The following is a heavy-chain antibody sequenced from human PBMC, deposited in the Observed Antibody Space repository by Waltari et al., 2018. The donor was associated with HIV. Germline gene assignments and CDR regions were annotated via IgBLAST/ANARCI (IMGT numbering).Heavy chain of an antibody. D-gene: IGHD6-13*01. V-gene: IGHV3-49*04. CDR1: GSPLGVFA. J-gene: IGHJ4*02. CDR3: SRVGAAAAVTLDY. CDR2: TRSKTYGGTT. Sequence: EVQLVGSGGGLVQPGRSLRLSGTAPGSPLGVFALSWARQAPRGGLEWVGVTRSKTYGGTTEYAASVKGRFTISRDDSKSIAYLQMNSLKSEDTAVYYCSRVGAAAAVTLDYWGQGTLVTVSS.